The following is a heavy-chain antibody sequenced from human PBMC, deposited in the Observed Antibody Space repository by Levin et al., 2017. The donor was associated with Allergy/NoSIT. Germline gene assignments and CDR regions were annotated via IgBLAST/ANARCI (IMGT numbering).Heavy chain of an antibody. CDR2: ISWNSGNI. D-gene: IGHD4-17*01. Sequence: SCAASGFTFDDYAMHWVRQVPGKGLEWVSGISWNSGNIGYADSVKGRFTISRDNARNTLYLQMNCLRDEDTALYYCANLHGDYRDYWGQGTLVTVSS. CDR3: ANLHGDYRDY. CDR1: GFTFDDYA. V-gene: IGHV3-9*01. J-gene: IGHJ4*02.